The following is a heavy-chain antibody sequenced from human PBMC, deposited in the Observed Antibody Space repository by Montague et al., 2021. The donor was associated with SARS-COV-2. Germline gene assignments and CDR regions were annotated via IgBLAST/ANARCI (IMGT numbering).Heavy chain of an antibody. CDR3: ARGGFVQTGTTFDY. CDR1: GGSFSGYY. CDR2: INHSGST. D-gene: IGHD1-1*01. Sequence: SETLSLTCAVYGGSFSGYYWSWIRQPPGKGLEWIGEINHSGSTNYNPSLKSRVTISVDTSKNQFSLKLSSVTAVDTAVYYCARGGFVQTGTTFDYWGQGTLVTVSS. V-gene: IGHV4-34*01. J-gene: IGHJ4*02.